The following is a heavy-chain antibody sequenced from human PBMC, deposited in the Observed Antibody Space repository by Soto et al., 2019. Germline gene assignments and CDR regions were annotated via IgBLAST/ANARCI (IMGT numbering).Heavy chain of an antibody. Sequence: GESLKISCAASGFTFSSYDMHWVRQATGKGLEWVSAIGTAGDPYYPGSVKGRFTISRENAKNSLYLQMNSLRAGDTAVYYCARAKSSGPPIPHYGMDVWGQGTTVTVSS. J-gene: IGHJ6*02. CDR2: IGTAGDP. CDR1: GFTFSSYD. CDR3: ARAKSSGPPIPHYGMDV. V-gene: IGHV3-13*05. D-gene: IGHD3-22*01.